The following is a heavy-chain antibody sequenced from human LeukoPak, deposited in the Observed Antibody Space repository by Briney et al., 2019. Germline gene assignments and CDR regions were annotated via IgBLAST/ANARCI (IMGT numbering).Heavy chain of an antibody. CDR3: ARARGALSY. CDR2: IAFDGTNT. V-gene: IGHV3-30*14. J-gene: IGHJ4*02. D-gene: IGHD1-26*01. CDR1: GFTFNSYA. Sequence: PGGSLRLSCAASGFTFNSYAFHWVRQARGKGLKWVAVIAFDGTNTHYADSVKGRFTISRDNSKNTLYLQMNSLRPEDTAIYFCARARGALSYWGQGTLITVSS.